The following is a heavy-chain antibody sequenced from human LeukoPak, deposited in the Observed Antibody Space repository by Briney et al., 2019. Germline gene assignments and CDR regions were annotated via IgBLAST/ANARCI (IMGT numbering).Heavy chain of an antibody. V-gene: IGHV4-39*07. CDR2: IYHSGST. D-gene: IGHD3-22*01. CDR3: ARDRDSLHSSGYYPDY. Sequence: KTSETLSLTCTVSGGSISSSSYYWGWIRQPPVKGLEWIGSIYHSGSTYYNPSLKSRVTISVDTSKNQFSLKLSSVTAADTAVYYCARDRDSLHSSGYYPDYWGQGTLVTVSS. CDR1: GGSISSSSYY. J-gene: IGHJ4*02.